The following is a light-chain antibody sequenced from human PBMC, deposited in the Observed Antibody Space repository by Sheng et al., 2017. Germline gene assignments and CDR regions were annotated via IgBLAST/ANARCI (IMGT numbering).Light chain of an antibody. J-gene: IGLJ3*02. Sequence: QSALTQPASVSGSPGQSITISCTGTSSDVGSYNVVCWCQQHPDKAPKFMIYEANKRPSGVSNRLSGSKSDNTASLTISGLQAEDESDYYCQSYDSSLSGWVFGGGTKATVL. CDR3: QSYDSSLSGWV. V-gene: IGLV2-14*02. CDR1: SSDVGSYNV. CDR2: EAN.